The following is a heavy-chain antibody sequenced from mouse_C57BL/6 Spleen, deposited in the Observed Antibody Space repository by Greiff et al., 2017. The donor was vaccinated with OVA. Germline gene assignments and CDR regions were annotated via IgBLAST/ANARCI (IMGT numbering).Heavy chain of an antibody. CDR1: GYTFTSYG. CDR2: IYPRSGNT. D-gene: IGHD1-1*01. Sequence: VQVVESGAELARPGASVKLSCKASGYTFTSYGISWVKQRTGQGLEWIGEIYPRSGNTYYNEKFKGKATLTADKSSSTAYMELRSLTSEDSAVYFCAREAYYYGSSYYFDYWGQGTTLTVSS. V-gene: IGHV1-81*01. J-gene: IGHJ2*01. CDR3: AREAYYYGSSYYFDY.